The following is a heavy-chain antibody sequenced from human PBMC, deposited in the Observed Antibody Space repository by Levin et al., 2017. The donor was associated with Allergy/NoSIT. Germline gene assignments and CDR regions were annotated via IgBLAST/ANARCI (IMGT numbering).Heavy chain of an antibody. CDR3: AKDKSSVVPAPSDY. J-gene: IGHJ4*02. CDR1: GFTFSSYA. Sequence: RAGGSLRLSCAASGFTFSSYAMSWVRQAPGKGLEWVSAISGSGGSTYYADSVKGRFTISRDNSKNTLYLQMNSLRAEDTAVYYCAKDKSSVVPAPSDYWGQGTLVTVSS. D-gene: IGHD2-2*01. V-gene: IGHV3-23*01. CDR2: ISGSGGST.